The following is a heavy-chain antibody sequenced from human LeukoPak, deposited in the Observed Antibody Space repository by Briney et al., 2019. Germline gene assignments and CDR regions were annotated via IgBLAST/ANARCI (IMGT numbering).Heavy chain of an antibody. D-gene: IGHD3-22*01. V-gene: IGHV3-7*01. CDR2: ISQEGSEK. CDR3: ARWSHDSFGYYSISS. CDR1: GFTFSGHC. J-gene: IGHJ5*02. Sequence: AESLSLSCPASGFTFSGHCMTWVRQAPGKGLQWVASISQEGSEKYYVDSVQGRFIISRDNARNSLYLQMNSLRAEDTAVYYCARWSHDSFGYYSISSWGQGTLVTVSS.